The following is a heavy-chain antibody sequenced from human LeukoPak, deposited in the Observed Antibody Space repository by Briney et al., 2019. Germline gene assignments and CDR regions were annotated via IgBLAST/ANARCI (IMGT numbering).Heavy chain of an antibody. V-gene: IGHV1-69*13. CDR1: GGTFSSYA. CDR3: ARALPRDYYDSSGYPETFDI. J-gene: IGHJ3*02. Sequence: GASVKVSCKASGGTFSSYAISWVRQAPGQGLEWMGGIIPIFGTANYAQKFQGRVTITADESTSTAYMELSSLRSEDTAVYYCARALPRDYYDSSGYPETFDIWGQGTMVTVSS. CDR2: IIPIFGTA. D-gene: IGHD3-22*01.